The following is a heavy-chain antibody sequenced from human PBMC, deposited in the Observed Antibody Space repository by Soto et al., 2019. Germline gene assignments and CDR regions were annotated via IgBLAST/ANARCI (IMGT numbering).Heavy chain of an antibody. J-gene: IGHJ4*02. CDR1: GFTFSSYG. V-gene: IGHV3-33*01. CDR2: IFYDGSNE. D-gene: IGHD6-19*01. Sequence: QVQLVESGGGVVQPGRSLRLSCAASGFTFSSYGMHWVRQAPGKGLEWVAVIFYDGSNEYYADYVKGRFTISRDNSKNTLYLQMNSLRVEDTAVYYCARGGSSGWQPYYFDFWGQGTLVTVSS. CDR3: ARGGSSGWQPYYFDF.